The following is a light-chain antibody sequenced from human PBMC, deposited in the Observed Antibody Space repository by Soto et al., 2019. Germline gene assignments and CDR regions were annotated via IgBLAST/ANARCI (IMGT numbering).Light chain of an antibody. CDR1: QSVGSY. CDR2: EAS. CDR3: QQRSNWPRT. J-gene: IGKJ4*02. V-gene: IGKV3-11*01. Sequence: EIVLTQSPATLSLSPGERATLSCRASQSVGSYLVWYQQRPGQAPRLLIYEASNRATGIPARFSGSGSGTDFTLTISSLEPEDFAVYYCQQRSNWPRTFGRGTKVEIK.